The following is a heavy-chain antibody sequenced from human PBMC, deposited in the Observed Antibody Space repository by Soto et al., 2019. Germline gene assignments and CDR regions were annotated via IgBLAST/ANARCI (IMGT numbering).Heavy chain of an antibody. Sequence: QVQLVQSGAEVKKPGASVKVSCKASGYTFTSYDMHWVRQAPGQRLEWMGWINAGNGNTKYSQKFQGRVTITRDTSASTAYMEMSSLRSEDTAGYYCAGGTVTTFVDYWGQGTLVTVSS. CDR2: INAGNGNT. CDR3: AGGTVTTFVDY. D-gene: IGHD4-17*01. J-gene: IGHJ4*02. V-gene: IGHV1-3*01. CDR1: GYTFTSYD.